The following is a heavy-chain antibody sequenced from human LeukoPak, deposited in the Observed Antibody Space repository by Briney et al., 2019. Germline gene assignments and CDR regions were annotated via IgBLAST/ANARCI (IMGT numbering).Heavy chain of an antibody. CDR2: IIPIFGTA. V-gene: IGHV1-69*01. CDR1: GGTFSSYA. D-gene: IGHD5-18*01. J-gene: IGHJ3*02. CDR3: ARRSPTATDAFDI. Sequence: NSRGSLRLSCAASGGTFSSYAISWVRQAPGQGLEWMGGIIPIFGTANYAQKFQGRVTITADESTSTAYMELSSLRSEDTAVYYCARRSPTATDAFDIWGQGTMVTVSS.